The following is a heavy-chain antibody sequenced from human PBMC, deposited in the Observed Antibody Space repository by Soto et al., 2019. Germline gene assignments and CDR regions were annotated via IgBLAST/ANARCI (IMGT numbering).Heavy chain of an antibody. CDR2: IHHSGST. Sequence: XGTLALTCAVSGGSISSSNWWNCVRQPPGKGLEWIGEIHHSGSTNYNPSLKSRVTISVDKSKNQFSLKLNSVTAADTAVYYCARVRQGCSSTSCYFDPWGQGTLVTVSS. V-gene: IGHV4-4*02. CDR1: GGSISSSNW. CDR3: ARVRQGCSSTSCYFDP. D-gene: IGHD2-2*01. J-gene: IGHJ5*02.